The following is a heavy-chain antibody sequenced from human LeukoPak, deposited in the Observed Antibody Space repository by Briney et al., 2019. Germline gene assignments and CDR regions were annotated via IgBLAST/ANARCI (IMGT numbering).Heavy chain of an antibody. CDR3: ARHTYYYYGMDV. J-gene: IGHJ6*02. V-gene: IGHV4-59*08. Sequence: PSETLSLTCTVSGGSISSYCWSWIRQPPGKGLEWIGYIYYSGSTNYNPSLKSRVTISVDTSKNQFSLKLSSVTAADTAVYYCARHTYYYYGMDVWGQGTTVTVSS. CDR2: IYYSGST. CDR1: GGSISSYC.